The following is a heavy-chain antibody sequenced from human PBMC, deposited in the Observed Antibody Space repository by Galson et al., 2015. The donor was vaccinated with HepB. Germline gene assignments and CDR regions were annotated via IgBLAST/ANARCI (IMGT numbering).Heavy chain of an antibody. Sequence: SLRLSCAASGFTFSSYAMSWVRQAPGKGLEWVSAISGSGGSTYYADSVKGRFTISRDNSKNTLYLQMNSLRAEDTAVYYCAKDLGRDNVLLWFGELLSHPFDYWGQGTLVTVSS. CDR2: ISGSGGST. D-gene: IGHD3-10*01. CDR3: AKDLGRDNVLLWFGELLSHPFDY. CDR1: GFTFSSYA. J-gene: IGHJ4*02. V-gene: IGHV3-23*01.